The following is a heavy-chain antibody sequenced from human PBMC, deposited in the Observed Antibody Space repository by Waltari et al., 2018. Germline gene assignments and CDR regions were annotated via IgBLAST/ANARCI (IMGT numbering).Heavy chain of an antibody. D-gene: IGHD5-12*01. CDR2: IYYSGST. Sequence: QLQLQESGPGLVKPSETLSLTCTVSGGSISRSSYYWGWIRQSPGTGLEWIGSIYYSGSTDYNPTLKSRVTISGDTSKNQFSLKLSSVTAADTAVYYCARHWKKSGYRFDPWGQGTLVTVSS. CDR3: ARHWKKSGYRFDP. V-gene: IGHV4-39*01. CDR1: GGSISRSSYY. J-gene: IGHJ5*02.